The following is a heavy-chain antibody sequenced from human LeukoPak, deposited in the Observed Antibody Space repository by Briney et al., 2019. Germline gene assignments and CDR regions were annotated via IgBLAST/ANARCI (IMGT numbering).Heavy chain of an antibody. Sequence: SETLSLTCTVSGGSISSYYWSWIRQPPGKGLEWIGYIYYSGSTNYNPSLKSRVTISVDTSKNQFSLKLSSVTAADTAVYYCARHTVLGVLTPYYFDYWGQGTLVTVSP. CDR1: GGSISSYY. J-gene: IGHJ4*02. CDR2: IYYSGST. V-gene: IGHV4-59*08. D-gene: IGHD4/OR15-4a*01. CDR3: ARHTVLGVLTPYYFDY.